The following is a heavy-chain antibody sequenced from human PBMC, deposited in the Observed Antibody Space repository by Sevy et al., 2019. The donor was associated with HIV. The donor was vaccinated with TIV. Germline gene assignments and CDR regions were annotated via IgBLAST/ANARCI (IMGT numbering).Heavy chain of an antibody. CDR1: GFPFNDHA. CDR2: ISWNSRNV. V-gene: IGHV3-9*01. D-gene: IGHD2-21*01. CDR3: AKDINRGCDGINCYPYYYYSYGLDV. Sequence: GGSLRLSCAASGFPFNDHALHWVRQVPGKGLEWVSGISWNSRNVGYGDSVKGRFTISRDNANHFRSREMNSPRPEDTAFYYCAKDINRGCDGINCYPYYYYSYGLDVWGQGTTVTVSS. J-gene: IGHJ6*02.